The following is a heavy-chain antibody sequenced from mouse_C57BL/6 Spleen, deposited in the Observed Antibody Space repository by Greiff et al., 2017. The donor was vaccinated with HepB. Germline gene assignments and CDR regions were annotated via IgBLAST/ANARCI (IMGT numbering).Heavy chain of an antibody. D-gene: IGHD3-2*02. Sequence: QVQLQQSGAELARPGASVKLSCKASGYTFTSYGISWVKQRTGQGLEWIGEIYPRSGNTYYNEKFKGKATLTADKSSSTAYMELRSLTSEDSAVYFCAREGSSGPRFAYWGQGTLVTVSA. J-gene: IGHJ3*01. CDR2: IYPRSGNT. CDR3: AREGSSGPRFAY. V-gene: IGHV1-81*01. CDR1: GYTFTSYG.